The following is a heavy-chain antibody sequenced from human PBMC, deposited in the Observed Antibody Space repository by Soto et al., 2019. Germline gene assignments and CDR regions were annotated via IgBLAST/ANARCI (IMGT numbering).Heavy chain of an antibody. J-gene: IGHJ4*02. D-gene: IGHD3-22*01. Sequence: GGSLRLSCAASGFTFSSYWMSWVRQAPGKGLEWVANTKQDESEKFYVDSVKGRFTISRDNARNSLFLQMNSLRAEDTAIYYCSGDGRDYSVYWGRGSLVTGSS. CDR2: TKQDESEK. CDR3: SGDGRDYSVY. CDR1: GFTFSSYW. V-gene: IGHV3-7*01.